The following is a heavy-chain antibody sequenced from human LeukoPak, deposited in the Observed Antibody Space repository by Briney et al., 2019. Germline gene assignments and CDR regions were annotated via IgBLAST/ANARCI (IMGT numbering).Heavy chain of an antibody. V-gene: IGHV3-48*03. CDR1: GFTFTSYE. Sequence: GGSLRLSCAASGFTFTSYEMNWVRQAPGKGLEWVSYISSGGSTIYYADSVKGRFTISRDNAKNSLYLKMSSLRAEDTAVYYCARGGYYDSSGYYSADAFDIWGQGTMVTVSS. J-gene: IGHJ3*02. CDR2: ISSGGSTI. CDR3: ARGGYYDSSGYYSADAFDI. D-gene: IGHD3-22*01.